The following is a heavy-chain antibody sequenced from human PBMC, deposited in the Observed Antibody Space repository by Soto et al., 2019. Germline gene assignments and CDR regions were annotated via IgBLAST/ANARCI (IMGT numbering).Heavy chain of an antibody. CDR1: GGSISSY. J-gene: IGHJ4*02. CDR2: IYYSGTT. Sequence: SETLSLTCTISGGSISSYLIWIRQPPGKGLEWIGYIYYSGTTNYNPSLKRRITTSVDTSKNQFSLKLSSVTAAETAVYYRARGYYYFDYWGQGTLVTVSS. V-gene: IGHV4-59*01. D-gene: IGHD3-22*01. CDR3: ARGYYYFDY.